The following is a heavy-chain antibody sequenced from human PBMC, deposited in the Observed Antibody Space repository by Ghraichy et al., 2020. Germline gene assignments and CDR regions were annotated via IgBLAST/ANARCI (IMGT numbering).Heavy chain of an antibody. CDR1: GGSISSSSYY. V-gene: IGHV4-39*07. CDR2: IYYSGST. CDR3: ARQYVFLVSQSLRFDY. J-gene: IGHJ4*02. Sequence: SETLSLTCTVSGGSISSSSYYWGWIRQPPGKGLEWIGSIYYSGSTYYNPSLKSRVTISVDTSKNQFSLKLSSVTAADTAVYYCARQYVFLVSQSLRFDYWGQGTLVTVSS. D-gene: IGHD3-3*01.